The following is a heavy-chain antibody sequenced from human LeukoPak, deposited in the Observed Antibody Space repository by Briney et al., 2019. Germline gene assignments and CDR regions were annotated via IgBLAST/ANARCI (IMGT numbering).Heavy chain of an antibody. D-gene: IGHD6-19*01. V-gene: IGHV3-23*01. CDR2: ISGSGGST. CDR1: GFTFSSYA. Sequence: GGSLRLSCAASGFTFSSYAMSWVRQAPGKGLEWVSAISGSGGSTYYADSVKGRFTISRDNSKNALYLQMNSLRAEDTAVYYCAKAIAQSGYSSGWYYFDYWGQGTLVTVSS. J-gene: IGHJ4*02. CDR3: AKAIAQSGYSSGWYYFDY.